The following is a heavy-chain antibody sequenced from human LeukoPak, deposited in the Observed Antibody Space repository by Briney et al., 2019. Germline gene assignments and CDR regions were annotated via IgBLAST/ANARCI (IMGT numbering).Heavy chain of an antibody. CDR2: ISSSGSTI. J-gene: IGHJ4*02. CDR1: GFTFSSYS. D-gene: IGHD2-21*02. Sequence: PGGSLRLSCAASGFTFSSYSMSWIRQAPGKGLEWVSYISSSGSTIYYADSVKGRFTISRDNAKNSLYLQMNSLRAEDTAVYYCARALTCGGDCQTFDYWGQGTLVTVSS. V-gene: IGHV3-48*04. CDR3: ARALTCGGDCQTFDY.